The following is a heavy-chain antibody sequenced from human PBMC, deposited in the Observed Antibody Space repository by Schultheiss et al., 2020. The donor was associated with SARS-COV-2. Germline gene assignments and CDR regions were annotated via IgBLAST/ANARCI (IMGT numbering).Heavy chain of an antibody. D-gene: IGHD6-19*01. CDR1: GGSISNYY. CDR3: YTTGGIAVAIDC. Sequence: SETLSLTCTVSGGSISNYYWSWIRQHPGKGLEWIGYIYYSGSTYYNPSLKSRVTISVDTSKNQFSLKLSSVTAADTAVYCAYTTGGIAVAIDCWGQGTLVTVSS. V-gene: IGHV4-59*06. J-gene: IGHJ4*02. CDR2: IYYSGST.